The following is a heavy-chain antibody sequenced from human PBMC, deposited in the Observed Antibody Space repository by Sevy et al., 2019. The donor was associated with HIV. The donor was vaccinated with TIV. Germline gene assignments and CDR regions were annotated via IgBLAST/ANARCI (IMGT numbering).Heavy chain of an antibody. Sequence: SGPTLVNPTQTLTLTCTFSGFSLSTSGVGVGWIRQPPGKALEWLALIYWNDDKRYSPSLKSRLTITKDTSKNQVVLTMTNIDPVDTATYYCAHTYYNYDFWSGYNPWGQGTLVTVSS. CDR1: GFSLSTSGVG. CDR2: IYWNDDK. CDR3: AHTYYNYDFWSGYNP. D-gene: IGHD3-3*01. J-gene: IGHJ5*02. V-gene: IGHV2-5*01.